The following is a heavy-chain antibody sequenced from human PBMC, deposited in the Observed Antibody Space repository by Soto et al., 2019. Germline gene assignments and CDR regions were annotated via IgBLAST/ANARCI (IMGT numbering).Heavy chain of an antibody. CDR3: ARDWIGYGGNNWFDP. D-gene: IGHD4-17*01. J-gene: IGHJ5*02. V-gene: IGHV3-33*01. CDR1: GFTFSSYG. CDR2: IWYDGSNK. Sequence: QVQLVESGGGVVQPGRSLRLSCAASGFTFSSYGMHWVRQAPGKGLEWVAVIWYDGSNKYYADSVKGRFTISRDNSKNTLYLQMNSLRAEDTAVYYCARDWIGYGGNNWFDPWGQGTLVTVSS.